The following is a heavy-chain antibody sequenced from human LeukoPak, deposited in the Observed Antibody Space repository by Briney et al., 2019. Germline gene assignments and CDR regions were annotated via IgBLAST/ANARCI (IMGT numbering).Heavy chain of an antibody. J-gene: IGHJ3*02. CDR1: GYTFTTNG. CDR2: ISPYDGDT. V-gene: IGHV1-18*04. Sequence: ASVKVSCKASGYTFTTNGVSWVRQAPGQGLEWLAWISPYDGDTNYTPDLRGRVTLSTDTPTSTAYMELTSLRSDDRAGYYCARLRGGIYSSRDAFDTWGQGTMVTVSS. CDR3: ARLRGGIYSSRDAFDT. D-gene: IGHD2-2*01.